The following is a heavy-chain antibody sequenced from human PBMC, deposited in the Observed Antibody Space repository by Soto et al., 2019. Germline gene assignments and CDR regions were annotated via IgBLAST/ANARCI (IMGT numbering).Heavy chain of an antibody. J-gene: IGHJ6*02. CDR2: IKQDGGVK. Sequence: WGFPGISCAVLRIPVLTSWIACLRQPPGKGFVSVEDIKQDGGVKSYVDSVKGRFTISRDNAKNSLYLQMNSLRAEDTAVYYCARGRRAYSYGYYYYYGMDVWGQGTTVTVSS. D-gene: IGHD5-18*01. CDR3: ARGRRAYSYGYYYYYGMDV. CDR1: RIPVLTSW. V-gene: IGHV3-7*01.